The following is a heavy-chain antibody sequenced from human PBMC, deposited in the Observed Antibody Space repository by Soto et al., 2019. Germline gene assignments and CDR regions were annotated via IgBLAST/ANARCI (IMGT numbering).Heavy chain of an antibody. Sequence: EVQLLESGGGLVQPGGSLRLSCVASGFSFSTYAMNWVRQAPGKRLEWVSSISGSGGDVFFAEPVRGRVSSSRDRSSNTVYLQMDSLRGDDTAIYYCARGTNEDLWLNLYLDYWGQGTLVTVSS. J-gene: IGHJ4*02. V-gene: IGHV3-23*01. D-gene: IGHD2-8*01. CDR2: ISGSGGDV. CDR3: ARGTNEDLWLNLYLDY. CDR1: GFSFSTYA.